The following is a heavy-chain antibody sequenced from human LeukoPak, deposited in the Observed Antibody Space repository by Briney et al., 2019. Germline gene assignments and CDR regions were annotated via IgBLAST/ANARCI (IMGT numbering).Heavy chain of an antibody. CDR1: GYTFINFA. CDR2: INAGNGNT. CDR3: ARGPRAAADDY. J-gene: IGHJ4*02. V-gene: IGHV1-3*01. D-gene: IGHD6-13*01. Sequence: ASVKLSCKASGYTFINFAINWGRQAPGQRPEWMGWINAGNGNTKYSQKFQGRVTITRDTSASTAYMELSSLTSEDTAVYYCARGPRAAADDYWGQGTLVTVSS.